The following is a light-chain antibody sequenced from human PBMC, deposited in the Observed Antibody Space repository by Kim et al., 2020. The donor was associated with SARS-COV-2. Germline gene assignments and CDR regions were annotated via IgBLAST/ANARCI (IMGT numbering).Light chain of an antibody. J-gene: IGLJ3*02. V-gene: IGLV3-1*01. Sequence: SYELTQPPSVSVSPGQTASITCSGDKLGDKYACWYQQKPGQSPVLVIYQDSKRPSGIPERFSGSNSGNTAPLTISGTQAMDEADYYCQAWDSSTGVFGGGTQLTVL. CDR3: QAWDSSTGV. CDR2: QDS. CDR1: KLGDKY.